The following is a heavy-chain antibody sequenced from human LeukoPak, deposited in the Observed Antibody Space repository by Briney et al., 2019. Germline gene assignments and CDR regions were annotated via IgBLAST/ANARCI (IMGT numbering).Heavy chain of an antibody. CDR3: AGMSHDSGRGYYGMDV. J-gene: IGHJ6*02. CDR2: IIPILGMT. V-gene: IGHV1-69*04. Sequence: ASVKVSCKASGGTFTNYAISWVRQAPGQGLEWMGRIIPILGMTNYAQKFQGRVTITADKSTSTAYMELSRLRSEDTAVYYCAGMSHDSGRGYYGMDVWGLGTTVTVSS. CDR1: GGTFTNYA. D-gene: IGHD3-22*01.